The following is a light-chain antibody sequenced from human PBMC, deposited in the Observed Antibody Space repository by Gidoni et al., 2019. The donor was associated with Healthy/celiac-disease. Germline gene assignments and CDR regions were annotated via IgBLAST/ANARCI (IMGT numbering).Light chain of an antibody. CDR1: KLGDKY. J-gene: IGLJ2*01. V-gene: IGLV3-1*01. CDR2: QDS. CDR3: QAWDSSIVV. Sequence: SYERTHPPSVSVSPGQTASITCSGDKLGDKYACWYQQKPGQSPVLVIYQDSKRPSGIPERFSGSNSGNTATLTISGTQAMDEADYYCQAWDSSIVVFGGGTKLTVL.